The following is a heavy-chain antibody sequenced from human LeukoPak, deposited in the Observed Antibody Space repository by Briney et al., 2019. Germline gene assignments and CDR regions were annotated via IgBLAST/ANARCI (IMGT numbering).Heavy chain of an antibody. D-gene: IGHD2-2*01. V-gene: IGHV4-34*01. Sequence: PSETLSLTCAVYGGSFSGYYWSWIRQPPGKGLEWIGEINHSGSTNYNPSLKSRVTVSVDTSKNQFSLKLSSVTAADTAVYYCAGSVPAATPLDYWGQGTLVTVSS. CDR2: INHSGST. CDR1: GGSFSGYY. CDR3: AGSVPAATPLDY. J-gene: IGHJ4*02.